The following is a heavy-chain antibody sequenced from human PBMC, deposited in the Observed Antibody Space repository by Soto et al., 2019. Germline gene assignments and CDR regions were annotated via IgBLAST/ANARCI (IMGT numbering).Heavy chain of an antibody. V-gene: IGHV4-30-4*08. Sequence: SETLSLTCTVSGGSISSSSYYWGWIRQPPGKGLEWIGYIYYSGSTYYNPSLKSRVTISVDTSKNQFSLKLSSVTAADTAVYYCARVAGYDSSGELDYWGQGTLVTVS. CDR3: ARVAGYDSSGELDY. CDR2: IYYSGST. D-gene: IGHD3-22*01. CDR1: GGSISSSSYY. J-gene: IGHJ4*02.